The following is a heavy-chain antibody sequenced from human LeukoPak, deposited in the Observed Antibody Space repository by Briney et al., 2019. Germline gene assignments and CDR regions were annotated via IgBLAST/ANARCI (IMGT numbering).Heavy chain of an antibody. V-gene: IGHV4-59*01. D-gene: IGHD3-10*01. CDR1: GGSISSYY. J-gene: IGHJ4*02. CDR2: IYYSGST. Sequence: SETLSLTCTVSGGSISSYYWSWIRQPPGEGLEWIGYIYYSGSTNYNPSLKSRVTISVDTSKNQFSLKLSSVTAADTAVYYCARDSRSPYFDYWGQGTLVTVSS. CDR3: ARDSRSPYFDY.